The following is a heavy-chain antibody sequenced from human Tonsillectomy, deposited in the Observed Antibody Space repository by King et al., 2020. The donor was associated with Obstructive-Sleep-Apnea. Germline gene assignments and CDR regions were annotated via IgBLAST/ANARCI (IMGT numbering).Heavy chain of an antibody. CDR2: INSGGST. CDR1: GFTVSSNY. V-gene: IGHV3-66*01. J-gene: IGHJ5*02. D-gene: IGHD6-13*01. CDR3: ARKSSSWYSNWFDP. Sequence: VQLVESGGGLVQPGGSLRLSCAASGFTVSSNYMSWVRQAPGKGLEWVSVINSGGSTYYADSVKGRFTISRDNSKNTLYLQMNSLRAEDTAVYYCARKSSSWYSNWFDPWGQGTLVTVSS.